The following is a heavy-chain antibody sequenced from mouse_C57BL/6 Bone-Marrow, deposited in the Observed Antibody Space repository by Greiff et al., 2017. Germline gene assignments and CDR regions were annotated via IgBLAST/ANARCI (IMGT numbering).Heavy chain of an antibody. V-gene: IGHV1-55*01. D-gene: IGHD1-1*01. CDR2: IYPGSGST. CDR1: GYTFTSYW. Sequence: VQLLQPGAELVKPGASVKMSCKASGYTFTSYWITWVKQRPGQGLEWIGDIYPGSGSTNYNEKFKSKATLTVDTSSSTAYMQLSSLTSEDSAVYYCARTPPITTVVARYWCLDVWGTGTSVTVSS. CDR3: ARTPPITTVVARYWCLDV. J-gene: IGHJ1*03.